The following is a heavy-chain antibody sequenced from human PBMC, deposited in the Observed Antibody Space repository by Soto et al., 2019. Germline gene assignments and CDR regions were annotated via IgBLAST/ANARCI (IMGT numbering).Heavy chain of an antibody. CDR3: TADHGS. CDR1: AYTFCDAW. CDR2: INRKIDGETT. D-gene: IGHD1-26*01. J-gene: IGHJ4*02. Sequence: ERTRRLSCVVFAYTFCDAWMCWVRQAPGKGLERVARINRKIDGETTDYAAPVEGRFTIARDDSKTTLYLQMSSLKIQDTAVYFCTADHGSWGQGALVTVSS. V-gene: IGHV3-15*01.